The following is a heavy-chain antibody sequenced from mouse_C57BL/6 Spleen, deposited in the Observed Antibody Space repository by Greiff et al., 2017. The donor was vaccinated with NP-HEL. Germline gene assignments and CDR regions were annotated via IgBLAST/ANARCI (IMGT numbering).Heavy chain of an antibody. CDR1: GYTFTSYW. V-gene: IGHV1-59*01. CDR3: ARSALTGTGNYFDY. J-gene: IGHJ2*01. D-gene: IGHD4-1*01. Sequence: VQLQQPGAELVRPGTSVKLSCKASGYTFTSYWMHWVKQRPGQGLEWIGVIDPSDSYTNYNQKFKGKATLTVDTSSSTAYMQLSSLTSEDSAVYYCARSALTGTGNYFDYWGQGTTLTVSS. CDR2: IDPSDSYT.